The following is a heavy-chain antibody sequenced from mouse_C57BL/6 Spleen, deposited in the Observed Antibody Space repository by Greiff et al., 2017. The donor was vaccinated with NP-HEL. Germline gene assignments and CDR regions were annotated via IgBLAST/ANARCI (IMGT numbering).Heavy chain of an antibody. V-gene: IGHV1-19*01. CDR2: INPYNGGT. CDR1: GYTFTDYY. J-gene: IGHJ2*01. D-gene: IGHD1-1*01. Sequence: EVQLQQSGPVLVKPGASVKMSCKASGYTFTDYYMNWVKQSHGKSLEWIGVINPYNGGTSYNQKFKGKATLTVDTSSSTAYMELNSLTSEDSAVYYCARDPVVGYFDYWGQGTTLTVSS. CDR3: ARDPVVGYFDY.